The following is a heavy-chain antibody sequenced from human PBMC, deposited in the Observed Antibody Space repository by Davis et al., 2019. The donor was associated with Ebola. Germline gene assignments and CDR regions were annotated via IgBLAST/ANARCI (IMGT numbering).Heavy chain of an antibody. CDR2: IYYSGST. V-gene: IGHV4-30-4*01. J-gene: IGHJ4*02. CDR1: GGSISSGDYY. Sequence: SETLSLTCTVSGGSISSGDYYWSWIRQPPGKGLEWIGYIYYSGSTYYNPSLKSRITISVDTSKNQFSLKLSSVTAADTAVYYCARLPSEQWLGFDYWGQGTLVTVSS. CDR3: ARLPSEQWLGFDY. D-gene: IGHD6-19*01.